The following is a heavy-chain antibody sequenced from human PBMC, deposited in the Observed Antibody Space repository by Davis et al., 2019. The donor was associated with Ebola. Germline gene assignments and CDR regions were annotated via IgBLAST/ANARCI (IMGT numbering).Heavy chain of an antibody. CDR3: ARDRVHYGMDV. J-gene: IGHJ6*02. CDR1: GFTFSSYA. Sequence: GESLKISCAASGFTFSSYAMHWVRQAPGKGLGYVSAISSNGGSTYYANSVKGRFTISRDNSKNTLYLQMGSLRAEDTALYYCARDRVHYGMDVWGQGTTVTVSS. D-gene: IGHD5/OR15-5a*01. CDR2: ISSNGGST. V-gene: IGHV3-64*01.